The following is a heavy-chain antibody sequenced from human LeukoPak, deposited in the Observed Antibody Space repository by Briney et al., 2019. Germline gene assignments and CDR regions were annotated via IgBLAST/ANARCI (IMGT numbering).Heavy chain of an antibody. CDR3: ARDLIAVEDYYYYYGMDV. D-gene: IGHD6-19*01. CDR2: IIPILGIA. V-gene: IGHV1-69*04. CDR1: GGTFSSYA. Sequence: ASVQVSCKASGGTFSSYAISWVRQAPGQGLEWMGRIIPILGIANYAQKFQGRVTITADKSTSTAYMELSSLRSEDTAVYYCARDLIAVEDYYYYYGMDVWGQGTTVAVSS. J-gene: IGHJ6*02.